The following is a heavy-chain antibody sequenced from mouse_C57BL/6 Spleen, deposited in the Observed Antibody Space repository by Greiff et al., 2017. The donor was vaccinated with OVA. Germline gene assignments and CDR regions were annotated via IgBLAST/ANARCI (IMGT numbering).Heavy chain of an antibody. Sequence: QVQLKQPGAELVKPGASVKLSCKASGYTFTSYWMHWVKQRPGQGLEWIGMIHPNSGSTNYNEKFKSKATLTVDKSSSTAYMQLSSLTSEDSAVYYCARYNYSNSSWFAYWGQGTLVTVSA. V-gene: IGHV1-64*01. CDR3: ARYNYSNSSWFAY. J-gene: IGHJ3*01. CDR2: IHPNSGST. D-gene: IGHD2-5*01. CDR1: GYTFTSYW.